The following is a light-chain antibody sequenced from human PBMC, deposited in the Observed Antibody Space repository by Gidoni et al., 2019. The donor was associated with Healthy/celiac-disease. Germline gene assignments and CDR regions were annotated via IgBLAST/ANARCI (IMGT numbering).Light chain of an antibody. Sequence: SSELTQDPAVSVALGQTVRITCHGDSLRSYYASWYQQKPGQAPVLVIYGKNNRPSGIPDRFSGSGSGNTASLTITGAQAEDEADYYCNSRDSSGNEVFGGGTKLTVL. V-gene: IGLV3-19*01. CDR1: SLRSYY. CDR3: NSRDSSGNEV. J-gene: IGLJ2*01. CDR2: GKN.